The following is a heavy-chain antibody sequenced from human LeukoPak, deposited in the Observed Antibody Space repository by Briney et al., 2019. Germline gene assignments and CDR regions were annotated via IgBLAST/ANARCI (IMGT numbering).Heavy chain of an antibody. CDR2: IWYDGSNK. CDR1: GFTLSSYG. Sequence: GGSLRLSCAASGFTLSSYGMHWVRQAPGKGLEWVAVIWYDGSNKYYADSVKGRFTISRDNSKNTLYLQMNSLRAEDTAVYYCARDRSADSSGYYLPYYGMDVWGQGTTVTVSS. D-gene: IGHD3-22*01. V-gene: IGHV3-33*01. J-gene: IGHJ6*02. CDR3: ARDRSADSSGYYLPYYGMDV.